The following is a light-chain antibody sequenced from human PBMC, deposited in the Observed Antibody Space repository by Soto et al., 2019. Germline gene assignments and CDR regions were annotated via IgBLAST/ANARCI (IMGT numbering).Light chain of an antibody. Sequence: EIVLTQSPATLSLSPGERATLSCRASQTVSFYLAWYQQKPGQAPRLLIYDASKRATGTPANFSGSGSGTDFTLSISSLEPEDFAVYYCQQRSNWPPFTFGPGTKVDIK. V-gene: IGKV3-11*01. CDR3: QQRSNWPPFT. J-gene: IGKJ3*01. CDR2: DAS. CDR1: QTVSFY.